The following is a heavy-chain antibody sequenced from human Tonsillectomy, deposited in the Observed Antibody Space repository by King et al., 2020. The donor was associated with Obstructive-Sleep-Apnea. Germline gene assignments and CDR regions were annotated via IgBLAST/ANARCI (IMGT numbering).Heavy chain of an antibody. CDR3: ARDSFDSSAYYPQPSDY. CDR2: ISAYNGNT. CDR1: GYTFTSYG. V-gene: IGHV1-18*04. D-gene: IGHD3-22*01. Sequence: VQLVESGTEVKKPGASVKVSCKASGYTFTSYGISWVRQAPGQGLEWMGWISAYNGNTNYAQKLQGRVTMTTDTSTSTAYMELRSLRSDDTAVYYCARDSFDSSAYYPQPSDYWGQGTLVTVSS. J-gene: IGHJ4*02.